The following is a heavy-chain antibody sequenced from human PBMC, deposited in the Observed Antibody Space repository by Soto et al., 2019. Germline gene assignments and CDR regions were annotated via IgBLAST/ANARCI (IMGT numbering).Heavy chain of an antibody. D-gene: IGHD3-10*01. CDR2: ISDYNGNT. Sequence: QVQLVQSGAEVRKPGASVKVSCKASGYTFSNYGLSWVRQAPGQGLEWMGWISDYNGNTHYAQKFQARLIMPTDTSTRTAYVELRSLTSDETAVYFCAREGYYSGSGTYSPPRYYGMDVWGQGTTVTVSS. CDR3: AREGYYSGSGTYSPPRYYGMDV. J-gene: IGHJ6*02. CDR1: GYTFSNYG. V-gene: IGHV1-18*01.